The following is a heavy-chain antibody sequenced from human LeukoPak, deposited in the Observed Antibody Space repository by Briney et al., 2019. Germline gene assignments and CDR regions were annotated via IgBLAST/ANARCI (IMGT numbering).Heavy chain of an antibody. CDR3: ARVYRMVPDY. J-gene: IGHJ4*02. Sequence: XQTLSLTCAVSGGSISSGGYSWGWVRQPPGTGLEWIGYIYHSGSTYYNPSLKSRVTISVDRSKNQFSLKLSSVTAADTAVYYCARVYRMVPDYWGRGTLVTVSS. V-gene: IGHV4-30-2*01. D-gene: IGHD2-8*01. CDR1: GGSISSGGYS. CDR2: IYHSGST.